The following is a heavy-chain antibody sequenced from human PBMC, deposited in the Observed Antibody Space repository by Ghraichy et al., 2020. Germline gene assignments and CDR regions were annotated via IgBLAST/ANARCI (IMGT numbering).Heavy chain of an antibody. CDR1: GGTFSSYA. Sequence: SVKVSCKASGGTFSSYAISWVRQAPGQGLEWMGRIIPIFGTVNYAQKFQGRVTITADESTSTAYMELSSLRSEDTAVYYCAIGRRGYGYGSPRPSYYYYMDVWGKGTTVTVSS. CDR2: IIPIFGTV. CDR3: AIGRRGYGYGSPRPSYYYYMDV. D-gene: IGHD5-18*01. J-gene: IGHJ6*03. V-gene: IGHV1-69*13.